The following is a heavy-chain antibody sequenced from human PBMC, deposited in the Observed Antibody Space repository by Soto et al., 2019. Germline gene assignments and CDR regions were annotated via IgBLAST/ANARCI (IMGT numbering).Heavy chain of an antibody. V-gene: IGHV3-23*01. D-gene: IGHD3-22*01. Sequence: PGGSLRLSCAASGFTFSNFAMTWVRQAPGKGLEWVSVISASGAGTYNADSVKGRFTISRDNSKNTLHLQMNSLRPEDTAVYFCAKVYYYDSTGYFRYFDYWGQGTLVTVSS. CDR2: ISASGAGT. CDR3: AKVYYYDSTGYFRYFDY. J-gene: IGHJ4*02. CDR1: GFTFSNFA.